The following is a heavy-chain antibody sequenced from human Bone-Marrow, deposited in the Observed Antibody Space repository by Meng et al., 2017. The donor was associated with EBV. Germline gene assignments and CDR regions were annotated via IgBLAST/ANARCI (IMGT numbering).Heavy chain of an antibody. J-gene: IGHJ5*02. CDR1: GVSLSTTGVR. D-gene: IGHD5-18*01. V-gene: IGHV2-5*01. Sequence: QITLKELGLQLLTPTQDLKLPCTFLGVSLSTTGVRLSCIRKPPGKHLAWHALVYWNDVKHYSTSMRSTLTITNETSRNQVAFTITNMDSADTATYYCARYRVDTVMLGDWFDHWGQGILVTVSS. CDR3: ARYRVDTVMLGDWFDH. CDR2: VYWNDVK.